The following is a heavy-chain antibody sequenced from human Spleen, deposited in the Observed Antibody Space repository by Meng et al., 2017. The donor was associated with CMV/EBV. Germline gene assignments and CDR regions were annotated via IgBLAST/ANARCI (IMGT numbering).Heavy chain of an antibody. CDR1: GFTFSTCG. Sequence: GGSLRLSCAASGFTFSTCGMHWVRQAPSKGLEWVAFIRHDGSNENYADSVKGRFTILRDNSKNTLYLQMNSLRTEDTAIYYCAKDQVIVGATIRMDVWGQGTTVTVSS. D-gene: IGHD1-26*01. J-gene: IGHJ6*02. V-gene: IGHV3-30*02. CDR3: AKDQVIVGATIRMDV. CDR2: IRHDGSNE.